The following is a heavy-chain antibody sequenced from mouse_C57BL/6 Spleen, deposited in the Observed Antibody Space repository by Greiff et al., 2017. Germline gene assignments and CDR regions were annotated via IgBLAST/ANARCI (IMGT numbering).Heavy chain of an antibody. J-gene: IGHJ1*03. CDR1: GYTFTSYW. CDR3: AGPTVGATDWYFEV. Sequence: QVQLKQPGAELVKPGASVKLSCKASGYTFTSYWMHWVKQSPGQGLEWIGIIHPNSGSTNYNEKFPSKATLTVDKSSSTAYMQHSSLTSEESAVYYGAGPTVGATDWYFEVWGTGATVTVS. V-gene: IGHV1-64*01. D-gene: IGHD1-1*01. CDR2: IHPNSGST.